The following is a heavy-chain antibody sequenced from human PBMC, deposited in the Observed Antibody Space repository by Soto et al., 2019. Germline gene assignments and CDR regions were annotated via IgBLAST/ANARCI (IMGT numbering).Heavy chain of an antibody. J-gene: IGHJ4*02. V-gene: IGHV3-23*04. CDR2: IGKSGSDR. CDR3: MKVRDY. Sequence: EVKLVESGGGLVQPGGSLRISCKVSGFMFSDYAMTWVRQAPGKGLEWVSSIGKSGSDRDYADSVKGRFTISRDNSENTVYLQMDSIKVEDTALYFCMKVRDYWGQGTQVTVS. CDR1: GFMFSDYA.